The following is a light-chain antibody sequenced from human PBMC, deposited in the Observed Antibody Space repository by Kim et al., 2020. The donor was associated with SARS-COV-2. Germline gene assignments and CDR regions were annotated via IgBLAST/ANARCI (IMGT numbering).Light chain of an antibody. J-gene: IGLJ2*01. CDR2: DND. CDR1: SSNIGAGYD. Sequence: QSVLTQPPSVSGAPGQRVTISCTGSSSNIGAGYDVHWYQQLPGTAPKLLISDNDNRPSGVPDRFSGSKSATSASLAITGLQSEDEADYYCQSYDSSLSGSVFGGGTQLTVL. CDR3: QSYDSSLSGSV. V-gene: IGLV1-40*01.